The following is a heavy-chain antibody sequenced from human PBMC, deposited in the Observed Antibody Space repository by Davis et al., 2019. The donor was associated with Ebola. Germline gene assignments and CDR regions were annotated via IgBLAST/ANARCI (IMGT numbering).Heavy chain of an antibody. CDR3: AGGRYSGYDLGY. CDR1: GFTFSSYW. Sequence: GESLKISCAASGFTFSSYWMHWVRQAPGKGLVWVARISSDGSSTSYADSVKGRFTISRDNAKNTLYLQMNSLRAEDTAIYYCAGGRYSGYDLGYWGQGTLVTVSS. J-gene: IGHJ4*02. V-gene: IGHV3-74*01. D-gene: IGHD5-12*01. CDR2: ISSDGSST.